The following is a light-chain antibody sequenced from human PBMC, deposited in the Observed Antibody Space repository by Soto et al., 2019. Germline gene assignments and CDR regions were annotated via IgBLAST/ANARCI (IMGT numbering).Light chain of an antibody. CDR1: QSVSSSY. Sequence: EIVLTQSPGTLPSPPGERTTLSCRASQSVSSSYLACYQQKPGQATRLLIYGASSMATGIPDRFSGSGSGTDFTVTISRLEPEDFPVYYCQEYGSSPLTFGQVTKVVIK. J-gene: IGKJ1*01. CDR3: QEYGSSPLT. V-gene: IGKV3-20*01. CDR2: GAS.